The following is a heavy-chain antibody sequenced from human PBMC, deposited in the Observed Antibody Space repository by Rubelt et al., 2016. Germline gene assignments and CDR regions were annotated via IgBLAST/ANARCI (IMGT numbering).Heavy chain of an antibody. CDR2: SSAYNGNP. CDR3: ARDRIRIAARQGWYFDL. CDR1: GYTFTSYG. J-gene: IGHJ2*01. Sequence: QVQLVQSGAEVKKPGASVKVSCKASGYTFTSYGISWVRQAPGQGLEWMGWSSAYNGNPNYAQKRQGRVTMTTDTATSTAYMELRSRRSDDPAVYYCARDRIRIAARQGWYFDLWGRGTLVTVSS. V-gene: IGHV1-18*01. D-gene: IGHD6-6*01.